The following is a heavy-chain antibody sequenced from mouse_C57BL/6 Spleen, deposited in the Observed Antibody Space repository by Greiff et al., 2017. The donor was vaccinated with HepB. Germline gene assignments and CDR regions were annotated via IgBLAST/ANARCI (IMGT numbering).Heavy chain of an antibody. J-gene: IGHJ2*01. CDR2: IRLKSDNYAT. CDR1: GFTFSNYW. Sequence: EVQRGEAGVGLVQPGVSMKLSCVASGFTFSNYWMNWVRQSPEKGLEWVAQIRLKSDNYATHYAESVKGRFTISRDDSKSSVYLQMNNLRAEDTGIYYCTRSYFDYWGQGTTLTVSS. V-gene: IGHV6-3*01. CDR3: TRSYFDY.